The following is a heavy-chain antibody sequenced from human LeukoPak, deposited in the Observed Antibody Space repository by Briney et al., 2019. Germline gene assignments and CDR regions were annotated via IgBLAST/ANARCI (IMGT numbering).Heavy chain of an antibody. CDR1: GFTFTDYY. V-gene: IGHV3-11*05. Sequence: GGSLRLSSAASGFTFTDYYMNWIRQAPGKGLQWLSYITRTGSYTNYADSVKGRFTISRDNAKNSLYLQINSLRAEDTAVYYCARAVSGTYFDYWGQGTLVTVSS. CDR3: ARAVSGTYFDY. CDR2: ITRTGSYT. J-gene: IGHJ4*02. D-gene: IGHD1-26*01.